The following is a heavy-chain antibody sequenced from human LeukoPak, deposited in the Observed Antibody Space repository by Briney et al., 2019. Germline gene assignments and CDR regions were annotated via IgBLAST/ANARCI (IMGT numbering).Heavy chain of an antibody. D-gene: IGHD2-21*02. CDR2: ISSSSSYI. V-gene: IGHV3-21*04. Sequence: PGGSLRLSCAASGFTFSSYGMHWVRQAPGKGLEWVSSISSSSSYIYYADSVKGRFTISRDNAKNPLYLQMNSLRAEDTAVYYCARDGEVVVTAFYFDYWGQGTLVTVSS. J-gene: IGHJ4*02. CDR1: GFTFSSYG. CDR3: ARDGEVVVTAFYFDY.